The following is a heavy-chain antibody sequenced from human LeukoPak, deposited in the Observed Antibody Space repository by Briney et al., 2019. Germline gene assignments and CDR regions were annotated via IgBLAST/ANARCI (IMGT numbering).Heavy chain of an antibody. CDR2: FDPEDGET. Sequence: ASVKVSCKVSGYTLTELSMHWVRQAPGKGLEWMGGFDPEDGETIYAQKFQGRVTMTTDTSTSTAYMELRSLRSDDTAVYYCARDESRIAARIEDYWGQGTLVTVSS. CDR3: ARDESRIAARIEDY. V-gene: IGHV1-24*01. D-gene: IGHD6-6*01. J-gene: IGHJ4*02. CDR1: GYTLTELS.